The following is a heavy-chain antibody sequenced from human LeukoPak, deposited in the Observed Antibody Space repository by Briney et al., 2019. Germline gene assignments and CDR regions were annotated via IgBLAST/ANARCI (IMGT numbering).Heavy chain of an antibody. CDR1: GFTFSSYA. CDR3: AKASYSSGWYQYAEYFQH. D-gene: IGHD6-19*01. CDR2: ISGSGGSN. J-gene: IGHJ1*01. Sequence: GGSLRPSCAASGFTFSSYAMSWVRQAPGKGLEWVSAISGSGGSNYYADPVKGRFTISRDNSKHTLYLQMNSLGAEDTAVYYCAKASYSSGWYQYAEYFQHWGQGTLVTVSS. V-gene: IGHV3-23*01.